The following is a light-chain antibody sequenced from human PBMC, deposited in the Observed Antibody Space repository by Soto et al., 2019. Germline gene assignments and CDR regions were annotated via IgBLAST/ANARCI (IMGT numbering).Light chain of an antibody. J-gene: IGKJ1*01. CDR1: HSVSSK. V-gene: IGKV3-15*01. CDR2: GAS. Sequence: EIVMTQSPATLSVSPGERATLSCRASHSVSSKLAWYQQKPGQAPRLLIYGASTRATGIPARFSGSGSGTEFTLTISSLQSEDCAVYYCQQYYNWPPVTFGQGTKVEIK. CDR3: QQYYNWPPVT.